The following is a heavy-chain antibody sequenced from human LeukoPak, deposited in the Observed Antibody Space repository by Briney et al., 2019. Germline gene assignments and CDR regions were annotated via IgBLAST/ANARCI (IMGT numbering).Heavy chain of an antibody. J-gene: IGHJ6*02. CDR2: LSTSGSST. CDR3: VTSRYCYGGSCSSDNFYFGLDV. CDR1: GFTFSDYY. V-gene: IGHV3-11*06. Sequence: PGGSLSLLCAASGFTFSDYYMICLRQPPGKALLWVSYLSTSGSSTNYADSVKGRFTLSRDNAQNSPYLQMNNPRAEDTAVYYCVTSRYCYGGSCSSDNFYFGLDVWGQGTTVTVSS. D-gene: IGHD2-15*01.